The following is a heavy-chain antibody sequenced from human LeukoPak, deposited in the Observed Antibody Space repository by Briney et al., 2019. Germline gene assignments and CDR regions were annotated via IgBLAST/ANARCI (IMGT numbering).Heavy chain of an antibody. D-gene: IGHD4-11*01. J-gene: IGHJ4*02. CDR1: GGSISSGGYS. CDR2: IYHSGST. V-gene: IGHV4-30-2*01. Sequence: SETLSLTCAVSGGSISSGGYSWSWIRQPPGKGLEWIGYIYHSGSTYYNPSLKSRVTISVDRSKNQFSLKLSSVTAADTAVYYCARGDYSNYFGYFDYWGQGTLVTVSP. CDR3: ARGDYSNYFGYFDY.